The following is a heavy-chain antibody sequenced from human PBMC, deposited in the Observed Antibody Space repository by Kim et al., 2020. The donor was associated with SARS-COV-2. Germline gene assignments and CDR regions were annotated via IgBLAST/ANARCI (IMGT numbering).Heavy chain of an antibody. Sequence: GGSLRLSCAASGFTFSSYAMSWVRQAPGKGLEWVSAISGSGGSTYYADSVKGRFTISRDNSKNTLYLQMNSLRAEDTAVYYCAKDPTYYDILTGYYDPSYFDYWGQGTLVTVSS. CDR2: ISGSGGST. CDR3: AKDPTYYDILTGYYDPSYFDY. J-gene: IGHJ4*02. V-gene: IGHV3-23*01. D-gene: IGHD3-9*01. CDR1: GFTFSSYA.